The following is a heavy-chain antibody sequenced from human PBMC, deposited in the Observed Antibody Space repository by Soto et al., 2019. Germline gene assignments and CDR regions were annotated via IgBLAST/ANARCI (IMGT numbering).Heavy chain of an antibody. V-gene: IGHV3-48*01. Sequence: GGSLRLSCAASGLTFSSYSMNWVRQAPGKGLEWVSYISSSSSTIYYADSVKGRFTISRDNSKNTLYLQMNSLRAEDTAVYYCAKDLVGYSSGWYGGDYWGRGTLVTVSS. CDR2: ISSSSSTI. J-gene: IGHJ4*02. CDR1: GLTFSSYS. D-gene: IGHD6-19*01. CDR3: AKDLVGYSSGWYGGDY.